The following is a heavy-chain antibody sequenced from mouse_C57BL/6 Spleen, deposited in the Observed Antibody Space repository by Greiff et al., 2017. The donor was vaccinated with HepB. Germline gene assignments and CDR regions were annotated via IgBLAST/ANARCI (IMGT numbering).Heavy chain of an antibody. CDR1: GYTFTDYY. CDR2: INPNNGGT. Sequence: VQLQQSGPELVKPGASVKISCKASGYTFTDYYMNWVKQSHGKSLEWIGDINPNNGGTSYNQKFKGKATLTVDKSSSTAYMELRSLTSEDSAVYYCGRSLYAMDYWGQGTSVTVSS. J-gene: IGHJ4*01. V-gene: IGHV1-26*01. D-gene: IGHD1-1*01. CDR3: GRSLYAMDY.